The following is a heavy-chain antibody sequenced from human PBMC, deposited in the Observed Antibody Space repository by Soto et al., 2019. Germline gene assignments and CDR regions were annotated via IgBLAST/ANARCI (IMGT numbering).Heavy chain of an antibody. CDR3: ARGPSRYNWNYYYGMDV. J-gene: IGHJ6*02. CDR2: IIPIFGTA. CDR1: GGTFSSYA. Sequence: SVNVSCKASGGTFSSYAISWVRQAPGQGLEWMGGIIPIFGTANYAQKFQGRVTITADKSTSTAYMELSSLRSEDTAVYYCARGPSRYNWNYYYGMDVWGQGTTVTVSS. D-gene: IGHD1-20*01. V-gene: IGHV1-69*06.